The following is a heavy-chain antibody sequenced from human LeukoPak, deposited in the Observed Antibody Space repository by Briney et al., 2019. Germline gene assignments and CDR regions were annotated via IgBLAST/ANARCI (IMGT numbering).Heavy chain of an antibody. CDR1: GGSISSGDYY. CDR3: ARSRSGYCSSTSCYALGLYYFDY. J-gene: IGHJ4*02. D-gene: IGHD2-2*01. CDR2: IYYSGST. V-gene: IGHV4-30-4*01. Sequence: SGTLSLTCTVSGGSISSGDYYWSWIRQPPGKGLEWIGYIYYSGSTYENPSLKSRVTISVDTSKNQFSLKLSSVTAADTAVYYCARSRSGYCSSTSCYALGLYYFDYWGQGTLVTVSS.